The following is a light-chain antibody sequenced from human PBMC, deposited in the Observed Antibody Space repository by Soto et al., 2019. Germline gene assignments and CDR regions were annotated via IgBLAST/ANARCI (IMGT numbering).Light chain of an antibody. CDR2: YNG. Sequence: QSVLTQPPSVSGAPRQRVTISCSGSSSNIGNNAVNWYQHFPGEAPRLLIYYNGLLSTGVSDRFSGSKSGTSASLAISGLRPEDEADYYCAVWDDNLNGPVFGGGTKLTVL. CDR3: AVWDDNLNGPV. CDR1: SSNIGNNA. J-gene: IGLJ3*02. V-gene: IGLV1-36*01.